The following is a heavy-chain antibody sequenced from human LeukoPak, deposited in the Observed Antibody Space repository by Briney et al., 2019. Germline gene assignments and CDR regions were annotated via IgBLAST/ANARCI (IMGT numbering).Heavy chain of an antibody. J-gene: IGHJ5*02. CDR3: ARETYYYGSGSYSRGRNWFDP. D-gene: IGHD3-10*01. V-gene: IGHV1-18*04. Sequence: ASVKVSCKAAGYTFTSYGISWVRQAPGQGREGMGWISSYNGTTNYARQLQGRVTMTTDTSTSTAYMELRSLRSDDTAVYYCARETYYYGSGSYSRGRNWFDPWGQGTLVTVSS. CDR1: GYTFTSYG. CDR2: ISSYNGTT.